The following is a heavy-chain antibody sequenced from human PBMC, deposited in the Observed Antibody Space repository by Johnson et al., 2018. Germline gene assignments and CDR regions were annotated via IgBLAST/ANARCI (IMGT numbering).Heavy chain of an antibody. CDR3: ARDLDGGNAFDI. J-gene: IGHJ3*02. Sequence: VQLVESGGGLVQPGGSLRLSCAASGFTFSSYDMHWVRQATGKGLEWVSAIGTAGDTYYPGSVKGRFTISRENAKNSLYLQKNSLRAGDTAVYYCARDLDGGNAFDILGQGTMVTVSS. V-gene: IGHV3-13*01. D-gene: IGHD4-23*01. CDR1: GFTFSSYD. CDR2: IGTAGDT.